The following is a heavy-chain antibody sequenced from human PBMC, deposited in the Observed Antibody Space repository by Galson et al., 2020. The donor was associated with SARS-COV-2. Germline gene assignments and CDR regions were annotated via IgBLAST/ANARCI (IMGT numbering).Heavy chain of an antibody. J-gene: IGHJ6*02. CDR1: GFTFTNYG. V-gene: IGHV3-30*18. CDR2: ISYEGSKK. D-gene: IGHD3-10*01. CDR3: VKAADFFWFGESRSMDV. Sequence: QLGESLKISCAASGFTFTNYGMHWVRQAPGKGLEWVAVISYEGSKKYYEDSLKGRFTISRDSSKNTLYLQMSSLSAEGTAVYFCVKAADFFWFGESRSMDVWGQGTTVTVSS.